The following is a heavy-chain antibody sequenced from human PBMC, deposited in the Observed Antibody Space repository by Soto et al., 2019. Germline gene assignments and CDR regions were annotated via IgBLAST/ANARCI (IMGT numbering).Heavy chain of an antibody. CDR2: IFHSGDT. D-gene: IGHD3-16*01. CDR1: GGSVSSGSHY. J-gene: IGHJ3*02. Sequence: SETLSLTCTVSGGSVSSGSHYWSWIRQPPGKGLEWIAYIFHSGDTKYNPSLKGRVAISIDMSKNQFSLRLDSVTAADTAVYYCARDLSDTSNSFDYFDILGQGIMVSVS. CDR3: ARDLSDTSNSFDYFDI. V-gene: IGHV4-61*01.